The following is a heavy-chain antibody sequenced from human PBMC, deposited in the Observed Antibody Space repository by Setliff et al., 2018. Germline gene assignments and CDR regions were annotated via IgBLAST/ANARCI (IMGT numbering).Heavy chain of an antibody. V-gene: IGHV4-34*01. CDR1: GGSFSGYY. D-gene: IGHD4-4*01. CDR3: ASLGMTTMMDWYFDL. Sequence: SETLSLTCAVYGGSFSGYYWSWIRQPPGKGLEWIGEINHSGSTNYNPSLKSRVTISIDTSKNQFSLKLNSVTAADTAVYYCASLGMTTMMDWYFDLWGRGTLVTVS. J-gene: IGHJ2*01. CDR2: INHSGST.